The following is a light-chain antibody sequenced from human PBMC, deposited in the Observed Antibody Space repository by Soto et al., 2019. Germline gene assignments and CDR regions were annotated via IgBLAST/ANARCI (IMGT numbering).Light chain of an antibody. CDR1: QSVSSY. J-gene: IGKJ4*01. CDR3: QQRSNWPL. CDR2: DAS. V-gene: IGKV3-11*01. Sequence: EIVLTQSPATLSFSPWERAALSCMASQSVSSYLAWYQQKPGQAPRLLIYDASNRATGIPARFSGSGSGTDFTLTISSLEPEDFAVYYCQQRSNWPLFGGGTKVDIK.